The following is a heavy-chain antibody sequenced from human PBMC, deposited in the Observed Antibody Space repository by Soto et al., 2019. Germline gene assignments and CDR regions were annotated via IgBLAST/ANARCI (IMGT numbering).Heavy chain of an antibody. Sequence: QVQLVQSGAEVKKPGASVKVSCKASGYTFTSYEINWVRQATGQGLEWMGWMNPNSGNTGYAQKFKGRVTMTRDTSISTAYMELSSLRSEDTAVYYCLWGSGRNYYQGFDVWGQGTTVTVSS. CDR1: GYTFTSYE. CDR2: MNPNSGNT. D-gene: IGHD3-10*01. J-gene: IGHJ6*02. CDR3: LWGSGRNYYQGFDV. V-gene: IGHV1-8*01.